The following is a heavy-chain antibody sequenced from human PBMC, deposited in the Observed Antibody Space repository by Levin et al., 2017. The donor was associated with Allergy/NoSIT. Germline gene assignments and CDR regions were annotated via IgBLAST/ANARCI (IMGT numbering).Heavy chain of an antibody. CDR3: AKDHLGQVFGGNSDGWGC. D-gene: IGHD4-23*01. J-gene: IGHJ4*02. CDR1: GFTFSTYA. V-gene: IGHV3-23*01. Sequence: GGSLRLSCVASGFTFSTYAMTWVRQAPGKGLEWLSSISGSGGRTYYADFVKGRLTMSRDNSKNTLYLQVNSLRVDDTAIYYCAKDHLGQVFGGNSDGWGCWGQGTLVTVSS. CDR2: ISGSGGRT.